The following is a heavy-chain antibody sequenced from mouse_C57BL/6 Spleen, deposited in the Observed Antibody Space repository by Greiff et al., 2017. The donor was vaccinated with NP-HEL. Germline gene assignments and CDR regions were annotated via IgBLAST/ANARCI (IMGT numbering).Heavy chain of an antibody. CDR3: LIYYDYDGYYFDY. CDR1: GYAFSSSW. Sequence: QVQLQQSGPELVKPGASVKISCKASGYAFSSSWMNWVKQRPGKGLEWIGRIYPGDGDTNYNGKFKGKATLTADKSSSTAYMQLSSLTSEDSAVYFCLIYYDYDGYYFDYWGQGTTLTVSS. V-gene: IGHV1-82*01. D-gene: IGHD2-4*01. J-gene: IGHJ2*01. CDR2: IYPGDGDT.